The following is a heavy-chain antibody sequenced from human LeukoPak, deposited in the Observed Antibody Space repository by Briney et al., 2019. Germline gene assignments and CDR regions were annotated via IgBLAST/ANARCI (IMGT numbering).Heavy chain of an antibody. CDR3: AEVQSSGWYSDY. V-gene: IGHV3-30-3*01. Sequence: PGRALRLSCAASGFTFSSYAMHWVRQAPGKGLEGVAVISYDGSNKYYADSVKGRFTISRDNSKNTLYLQMNILRAEETAVYYCAEVQSSGWYSDYWGQGTLVTVSS. D-gene: IGHD6-19*01. J-gene: IGHJ4*02. CDR2: ISYDGSNK. CDR1: GFTFSSYA.